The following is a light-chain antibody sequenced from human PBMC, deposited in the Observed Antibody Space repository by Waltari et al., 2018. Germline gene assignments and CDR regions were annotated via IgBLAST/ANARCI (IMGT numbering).Light chain of an antibody. CDR1: QSVGSG. CDR3: QQYNSWPPCV. V-gene: IGKV3-15*01. J-gene: IGKJ2*01. Sequence: EIVMTQSPATLSVSPGDTATLSCRASQSVGSGLAWYQQKPGQAPRLLIYLTSTRATGIPARFSGSGFGTAFTLTISSLQSEDFAVYYCQQYNSWPPCVFGQGTKLEIK. CDR2: LTS.